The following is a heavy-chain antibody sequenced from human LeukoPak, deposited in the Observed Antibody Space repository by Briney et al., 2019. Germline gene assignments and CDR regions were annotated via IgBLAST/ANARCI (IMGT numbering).Heavy chain of an antibody. V-gene: IGHV1-18*01. Sequence: ASVKVSCKASGYTFTSYGISWVRQAPGQGLEWMGWISAYNGNTNYAQKLQGRVTMTTDTSTSTAYMELRSLRSDDTAVYYCAREQVRWSSSWPTPLYWGQGTLVTVSS. J-gene: IGHJ4*02. D-gene: IGHD6-13*01. CDR2: ISAYNGNT. CDR1: GYTFTSYG. CDR3: AREQVRWSSSWPTPLY.